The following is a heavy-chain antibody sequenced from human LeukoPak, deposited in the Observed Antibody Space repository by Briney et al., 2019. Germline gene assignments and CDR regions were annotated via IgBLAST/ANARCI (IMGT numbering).Heavy chain of an antibody. CDR3: AKVGQPWSIWDYFDY. CDR1: GFTLGSYA. D-gene: IGHD3-16*01. Sequence: GGSLRLSCAASGFTLGSYAMSWVRQGPGKGLEWVSAISVSGNTYHADSVKGRFTISRDSSKNTLYLQMNSLRAGDTAVYYCAKVGQPWSIWDYFDYWGQGTLVTVSS. J-gene: IGHJ4*02. V-gene: IGHV3-23*01. CDR2: ISVSGNT.